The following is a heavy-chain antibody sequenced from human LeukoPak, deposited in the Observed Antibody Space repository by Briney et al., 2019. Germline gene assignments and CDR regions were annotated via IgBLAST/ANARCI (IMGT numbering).Heavy chain of an antibody. Sequence: SETLSLTCAVYGXSFSGYYWSWIRQPPGKGLEWIGEINHSGSTNYNPSLKSRVTISVDTSKNQFSLKVSSVTAADTAVYYCASRDTAMVMAPDAFDIWGQGTMVTVSS. V-gene: IGHV4-34*01. D-gene: IGHD5-18*01. CDR3: ASRDTAMVMAPDAFDI. CDR2: INHSGST. J-gene: IGHJ3*02. CDR1: GXSFSGYY.